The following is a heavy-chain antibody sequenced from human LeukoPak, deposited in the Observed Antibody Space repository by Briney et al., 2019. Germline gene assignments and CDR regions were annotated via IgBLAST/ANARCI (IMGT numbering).Heavy chain of an antibody. Sequence: SETLSLTCAVSGGSISSYYWSWIRQPPGRGLEWIGSIHYSGSTSYNSSLKSRVTISVDTSKNQFSLKLSSVTPADTAVYYCARQVYSSSWSYYFDYWGQGILVAVSS. J-gene: IGHJ4*02. V-gene: IGHV4-59*01. D-gene: IGHD6-13*01. CDR3: ARQVYSSSWSYYFDY. CDR2: IHYSGST. CDR1: GGSISSYY.